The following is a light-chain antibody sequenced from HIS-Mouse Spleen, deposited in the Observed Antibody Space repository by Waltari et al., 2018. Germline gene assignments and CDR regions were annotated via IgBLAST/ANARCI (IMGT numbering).Light chain of an antibody. Sequence: QSALTQPASVSGSPGQSITISCTGTSSDVGSYTLVSWYQQHPGKAPNLMIYEGSKRPSGVSNRFSGSKSGNTASLTISGLQAEDEADYYCCSYAGSSTFVVFGGGTKLTVL. J-gene: IGLJ2*01. CDR3: CSYAGSSTFVV. V-gene: IGLV2-23*03. CDR1: SSDVGSYTL. CDR2: EGS.